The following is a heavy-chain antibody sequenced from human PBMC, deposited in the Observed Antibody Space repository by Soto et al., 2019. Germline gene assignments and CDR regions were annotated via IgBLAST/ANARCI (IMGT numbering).Heavy chain of an antibody. CDR3: ARHDWFGDYDY. J-gene: IGHJ4*02. CDR1: GGSISSSSYY. D-gene: IGHD3-10*01. CDR2: IYYSGST. V-gene: IGHV4-39*01. Sequence: SETLSLTCTVSGGSISSSSYYWGWIRQPPGKGLEWIGSIYYSGSTYYNPSLKSRVTISVDTSKNQFSLKLSSVTAADTAVYYCARHDWFGDYDYWGQGTLVTVSS.